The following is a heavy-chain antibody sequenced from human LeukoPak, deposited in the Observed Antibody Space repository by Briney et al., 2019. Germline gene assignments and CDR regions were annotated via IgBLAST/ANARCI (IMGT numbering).Heavy chain of an antibody. CDR3: ARIYRAMVRGVIGRDTDYYYYYYMDV. CDR1: GFTLSNHA. D-gene: IGHD3-10*01. V-gene: IGHV3-23*01. Sequence: GGSLRLSCAASGFTLSNHALIWVRQAPGKGLEWVSSVSGSGAMTYYAAPVKGRFTISRDNAMNTLSLQMTSLRAEDTAVYYCARIYRAMVRGVIGRDTDYYYYYYMDVWGKGTTVTVSS. CDR2: VSGSGAMT. J-gene: IGHJ6*03.